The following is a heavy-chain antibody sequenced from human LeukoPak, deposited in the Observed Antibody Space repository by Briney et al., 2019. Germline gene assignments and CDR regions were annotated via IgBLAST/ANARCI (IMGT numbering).Heavy chain of an antibody. CDR3: AREDYYYGSGTPPWFDP. CDR1: GYIFTTYG. CDR2: ISAYNGNT. Sequence: ASVKVSCKASGYIFTTYGISWVRQAPGQGLEWMGWISAYNGNTNYAQKLQGRVTMTTDTSTSTAYMELRSLRSDDTAVYYCAREDYYYGSGTPPWFDPWGQGTLVTVSS. D-gene: IGHD3-10*01. V-gene: IGHV1-18*01. J-gene: IGHJ5*02.